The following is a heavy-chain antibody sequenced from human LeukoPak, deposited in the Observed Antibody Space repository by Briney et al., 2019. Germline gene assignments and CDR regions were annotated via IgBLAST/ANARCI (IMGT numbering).Heavy chain of an antibody. CDR2: ISYDGSNK. CDR3: AREAYSSSSAIDY. V-gene: IGHV3-30-3*01. Sequence: AGRSLRLSCAASGFTFSSYAMHWVRQAPGKGLEWVAVISYDGSNKYYADSVKGRFTISRDNSKNTLYLQMNSLRAEDTAVYYCAREAYSSSSAIDYWGQGTLVTVSS. D-gene: IGHD6-6*01. J-gene: IGHJ4*02. CDR1: GFTFSSYA.